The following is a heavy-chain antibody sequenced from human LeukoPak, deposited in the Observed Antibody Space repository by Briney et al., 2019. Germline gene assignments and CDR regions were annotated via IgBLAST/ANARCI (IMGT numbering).Heavy chain of an antibody. J-gene: IGHJ4*02. CDR1: GGSFSGYY. CDR2: INHSGST. CDR3: ARLPRYCSSTGCVSFDY. Sequence: SETVSLTCAVYGGSFSGYYWSWIRQPPGKGLEWIGEINHSGSTNYNPSLKSRVTISVDTSKNQFSLKLSSVTAADTAVYYCARLPRYCSSTGCVSFDYWAQGTLVTVSS. D-gene: IGHD2-2*01. V-gene: IGHV4-34*01.